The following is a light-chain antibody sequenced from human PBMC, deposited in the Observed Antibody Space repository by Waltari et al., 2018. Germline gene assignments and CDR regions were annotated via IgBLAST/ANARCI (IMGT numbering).Light chain of an antibody. V-gene: IGKV3-20*01. Sequence: SCQARQSVSRSLAWYQQNPGQAPRLLIYGASNRATGIPDRFSGSGSGTDFSLIINRLEPEDFAVYYCQHYVSLPVTFGQGTKVEIK. CDR2: GAS. CDR1: QSVSRS. J-gene: IGKJ1*01. CDR3: QHYVSLPVT.